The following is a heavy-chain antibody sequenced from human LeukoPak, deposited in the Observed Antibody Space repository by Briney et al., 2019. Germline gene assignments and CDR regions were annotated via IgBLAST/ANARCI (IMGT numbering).Heavy chain of an antibody. D-gene: IGHD2-21*01. CDR2: ISSSGSTK. V-gene: IGHV3-48*03. Sequence: PGGSLRLSCAASGFTFSRYAMNWVRQAPGKGLEWISYISSSGSTKYYADSVRGRFTISRDNAKNSLYLQMNSLRAEDTAVYYCARDHSGWGQGTLVTVSS. CDR1: GFTFSRYA. CDR3: ARDHSG. J-gene: IGHJ4*02.